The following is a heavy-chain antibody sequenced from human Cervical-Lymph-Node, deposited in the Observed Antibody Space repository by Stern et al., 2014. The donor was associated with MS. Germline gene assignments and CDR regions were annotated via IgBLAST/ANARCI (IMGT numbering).Heavy chain of an antibody. Sequence: EVQLVESGGGVIQPGGSLRLSCKASGFTVSRDYMTWVRQAPGKGLEWVSLITNVGSTFYTDSVKGRFTISIDDSKNTVYLHMTSLRAEATAMYYCARDASSPERSDWWGQGTLVTVSS. J-gene: IGHJ4*02. CDR2: ITNVGST. CDR1: GFTVSRDY. CDR3: ARDASSPERSDW. D-gene: IGHD1-1*01. V-gene: IGHV3-53*01.